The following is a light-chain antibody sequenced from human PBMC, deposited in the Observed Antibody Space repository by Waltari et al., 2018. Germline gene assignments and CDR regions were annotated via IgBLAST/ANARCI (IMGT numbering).Light chain of an antibody. Sequence: IVFTQSPDTLSLSPGERATLPCSASQSVSTSFLAWYQQKPGQAPRLLIYGASNRATGIPDRFSGRGSGTDFTLTISRLEPEDFAVYYCQQYFSSPPYTFGQGTKLEIK. CDR1: QSVSTSF. J-gene: IGKJ2*01. V-gene: IGKV3-20*01. CDR3: QQYFSSPPYT. CDR2: GAS.